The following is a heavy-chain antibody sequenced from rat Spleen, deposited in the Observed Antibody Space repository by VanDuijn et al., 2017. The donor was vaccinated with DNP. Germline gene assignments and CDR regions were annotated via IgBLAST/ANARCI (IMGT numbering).Heavy chain of an antibody. V-gene: IGHV5-22*01. D-gene: IGHD4-3*01. CDR2: IGSPAYAP. Sequence: EVQLVESGGGLVQPGRSMKLSCAVSGFTFSAFYMAWVRQAPAKGLEWVAYIGSPAYAPYYGDSVKGRFTISRDNAKSTLYLQMNSLRSEDMATYYCVRWNSGHFDYWGQGVMVTVSS. CDR1: GFTFSAFY. J-gene: IGHJ2*01. CDR3: VRWNSGHFDY.